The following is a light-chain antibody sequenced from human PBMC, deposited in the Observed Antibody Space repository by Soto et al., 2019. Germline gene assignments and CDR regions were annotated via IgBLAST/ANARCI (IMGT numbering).Light chain of an antibody. V-gene: IGKV3-20*01. Sequence: PGERATLSCRASQTVYNYLVWYQHIPGQAPRVLIYGASSRATGIPDRFSGSGSGTDFTLTISRLEPEDFAVYYCQQYGSSPWTFGQGTKVDIK. CDR1: QTVYNY. CDR2: GAS. CDR3: QQYGSSPWT. J-gene: IGKJ1*01.